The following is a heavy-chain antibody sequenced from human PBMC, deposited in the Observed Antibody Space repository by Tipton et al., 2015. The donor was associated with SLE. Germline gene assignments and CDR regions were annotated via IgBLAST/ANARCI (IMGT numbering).Heavy chain of an antibody. CDR2: IYYRGST. Sequence: TLSLTCTVSGGSITSSSSFWGWIRQPPGKGLEWIGYIYYRGSTSYNPSLKSRVSISLDTSKNQFALRLSSVTAADTGVYYCARTGAYSNFYYYYYMDVWGEGTTVTVSS. CDR3: ARTGAYSNFYYYYYMDV. D-gene: IGHD4-11*01. V-gene: IGHV4-61*05. CDR1: GGSITSSSSF. J-gene: IGHJ6*03.